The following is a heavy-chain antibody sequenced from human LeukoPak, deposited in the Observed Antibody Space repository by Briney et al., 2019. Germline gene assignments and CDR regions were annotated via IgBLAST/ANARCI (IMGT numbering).Heavy chain of an antibody. CDR3: ARGHTLGGYYKQKYSYYGMDV. CDR2: ISHSGST. J-gene: IGHJ6*02. CDR1: GGSLSGNF. Sequence: PSETLSLTCAVYGGSLSGNFWSWIRQPPGKGLEGIGEISHSGSTNYSPSLKSRLTISVDTCKNQFSLRLSSVTPADTAVYYCARGHTLGGYYKQKYSYYGMDVWGQGTTVTVSS. D-gene: IGHD3-9*01. V-gene: IGHV4-34*01.